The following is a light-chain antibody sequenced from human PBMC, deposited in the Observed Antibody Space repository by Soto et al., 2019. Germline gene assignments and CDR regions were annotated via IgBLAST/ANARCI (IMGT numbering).Light chain of an antibody. J-gene: IGKJ2*01. CDR3: QQRYRTLDYT. CDR1: QRISNY. Sequence: DIQMTQSPSSLSASVGDRVTITCRASQRISNYLNWYQHKPGKAPRLLIYAASSLQSGVPSRFSGSRYGTDFTLTIISLQPKDFATYYCQQRYRTLDYTFGQGTKVEIK. V-gene: IGKV1-39*01. CDR2: AAS.